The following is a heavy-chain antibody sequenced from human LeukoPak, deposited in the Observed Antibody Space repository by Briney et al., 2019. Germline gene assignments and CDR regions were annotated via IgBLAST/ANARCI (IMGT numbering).Heavy chain of an antibody. D-gene: IGHD3-3*01. CDR3: ARYAWFPGRFGVLIKGYYYMDV. Sequence: SETLSLTCTVSGGSISSSSYYWGWLRQPPGKGLEWIGSIYYSGSTYYNPSLKSRVTISVDTSKNQFSLKLSSVTAADTAVYYCARYAWFPGRFGVLIKGYYYMDVWGKGTTVTVSS. J-gene: IGHJ6*03. CDR1: GGSISSSSYY. CDR2: IYYSGST. V-gene: IGHV4-39*01.